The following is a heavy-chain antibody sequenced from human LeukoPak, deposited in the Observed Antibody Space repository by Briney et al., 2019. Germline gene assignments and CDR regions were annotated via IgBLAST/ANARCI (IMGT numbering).Heavy chain of an antibody. Sequence: GGSLRLSCAVSGFTFTDYWRNWVRQAPGKGLEWVASIRQDGGEKSYVDSVKGRFTISRDNTKSSLYLQINSLRAEDTALYYCARDGTATGLYFDFWGQGTLVTVSS. D-gene: IGHD6-13*01. V-gene: IGHV3-7*01. CDR2: IRQDGGEK. CDR1: GFTFTDYW. J-gene: IGHJ4*01. CDR3: ARDGTATGLYFDF.